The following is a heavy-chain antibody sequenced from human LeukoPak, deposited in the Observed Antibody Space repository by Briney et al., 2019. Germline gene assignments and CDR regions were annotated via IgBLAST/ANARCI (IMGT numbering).Heavy chain of an antibody. J-gene: IGHJ4*02. V-gene: IGHV4-59*12. CDR3: ARGNTYYYDSSGFLFDY. Sequence: SETLSLTCTVSGGSISNYYWSWIRQPPGKGLEWIGYIYYSGSTNYNPSLKSRVTISVDTSKNQFSLKLSSVTAADTAVYYCARGNTYYYDSSGFLFDYWGQGTLVTVSS. CDR2: IYYSGST. D-gene: IGHD3-22*01. CDR1: GGSISNYY.